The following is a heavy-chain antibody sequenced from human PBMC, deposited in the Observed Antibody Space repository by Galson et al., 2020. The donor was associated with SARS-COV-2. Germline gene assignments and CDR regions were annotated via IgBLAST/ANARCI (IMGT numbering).Heavy chain of an antibody. D-gene: IGHD3-10*01. CDR2: ISSSSSYI. CDR3: ARDTRSYGSGTPPGY. J-gene: IGHJ4*02. Sequence: GGSLRLSCAASGFTFSSYSMNWVRQAPGKGLEWVSSISSSSSYIYYADSVKGRFTISRDNAKNSLYLQMNSLRAEDTAVYYCARDTRSYGSGTPPGYWGQGTLVTVSS. V-gene: IGHV3-21*01. CDR1: GFTFSSYS.